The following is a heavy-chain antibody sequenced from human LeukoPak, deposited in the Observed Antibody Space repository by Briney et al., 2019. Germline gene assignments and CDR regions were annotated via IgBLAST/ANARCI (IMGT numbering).Heavy chain of an antibody. D-gene: IGHD4-11*01. J-gene: IGHJ4*02. V-gene: IGHV4-4*07. Sequence: PSETLSLTCTVSGGSISYYYWNWIRQPPGKGLEWIGRIYTSGRTYYNPSLKSRVSMSVDTSKNQFSLKLSSVTAADTAVYYCARLSTVTTSFDYWGQGTLVTVSS. CDR2: IYTSGRT. CDR1: GGSISYYY. CDR3: ARLSTVTTSFDY.